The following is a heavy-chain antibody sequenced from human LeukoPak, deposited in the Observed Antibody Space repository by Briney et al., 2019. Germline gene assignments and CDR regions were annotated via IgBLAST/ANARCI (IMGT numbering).Heavy chain of an antibody. J-gene: IGHJ1*01. CDR3: AQQVGYCSSGSCYFTY. CDR1: GFTFTSYA. CDR2: ISNTGGST. D-gene: IGHD2-15*01. V-gene: IGHV3-23*01. Sequence: GGSLRLSCAASGFTFTSYAMSWVRQAPGKGLEWVSAISNTGGSTYYADSVKGRFTISRDKSKNTLSLQMNSLRAEDTAVYYCAQQVGYCSSGSCYFTYWGQGTLVTVSS.